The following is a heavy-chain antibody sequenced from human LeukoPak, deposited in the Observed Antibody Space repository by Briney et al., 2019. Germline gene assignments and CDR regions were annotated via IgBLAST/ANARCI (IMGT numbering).Heavy chain of an antibody. Sequence: NPSETLSLTCTVSGGSISTSNYYWGWIRQPPGKGLEWIGNIFYSVSTYYNPSLKSRVTISADKSRNQFSLNLSSVAAADTAVYYCASLGLDISLGDDYWGQGTLVTVSS. CDR2: IFYSVST. CDR3: ASLGLDISLGDDY. CDR1: GGSISTSNYY. J-gene: IGHJ4*02. V-gene: IGHV4-39*01. D-gene: IGHD2-2*03.